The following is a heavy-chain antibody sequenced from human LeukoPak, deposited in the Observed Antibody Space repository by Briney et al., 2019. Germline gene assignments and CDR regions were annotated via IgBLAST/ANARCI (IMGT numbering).Heavy chain of an antibody. J-gene: IGHJ4*02. V-gene: IGHV3-15*01. CDR3: ATIAAAMTFDY. D-gene: IGHD2-2*01. CDR2: IKSKTDGGTT. Sequence: GGSLRLSCAASGFIFSSYWMHWVRQVPGKGLEWVGRIKSKTDGGTTDYAAPAKGRFTISRNDSKNTLYLQMYSLKTEDTAVYYCATIAAAMTFDYWGQGTLVTVSS. CDR1: GFIFSSYW.